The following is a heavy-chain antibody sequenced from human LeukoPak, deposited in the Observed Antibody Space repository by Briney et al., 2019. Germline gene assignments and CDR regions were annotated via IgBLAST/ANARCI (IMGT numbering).Heavy chain of an antibody. CDR3: AKDRGGRFERLFDY. Sequence: PGGSLRLSCAASGFTFDDYTMHWVRQAPGKGLEWVSLISWDGGSTYYADSVKGRFTISRDNNKNSLYLQMNSLRTEDTALYYCAKDRGGRFERLFDYWGQGTLVTVSS. CDR2: ISWDGGST. CDR1: GFTFDDYT. V-gene: IGHV3-43*01. J-gene: IGHJ4*02. D-gene: IGHD3-16*01.